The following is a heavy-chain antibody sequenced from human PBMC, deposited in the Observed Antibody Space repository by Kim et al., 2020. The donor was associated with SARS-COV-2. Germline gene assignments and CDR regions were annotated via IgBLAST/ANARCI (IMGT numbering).Heavy chain of an antibody. V-gene: IGHV3-9*01. D-gene: IGHD3-22*01. CDR3: AKDAYYYDSSGCFDY. Sequence: DSRKGRFTISRDNAKNSLYLQMNSLRAEDTALYYCAKDAYYYDSSGCFDYWGQGTLVTVSS. J-gene: IGHJ4*02.